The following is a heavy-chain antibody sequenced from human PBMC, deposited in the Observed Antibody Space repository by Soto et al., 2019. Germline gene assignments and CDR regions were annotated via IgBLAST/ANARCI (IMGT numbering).Heavy chain of an antibody. Sequence: SVKVSCKASGGTFSSYAISWVRQAPGQGLEWMGGIIPIFGTANYAQKFQGRVTITADESTSTAYMELSSLRSEDTAVYYCARGGVAGYYQNWFDPWGQGTLVTVSS. CDR3: ARGGVAGYYQNWFDP. J-gene: IGHJ5*02. V-gene: IGHV1-69*13. CDR2: IIPIFGTA. D-gene: IGHD3-9*01. CDR1: GGTFSSYA.